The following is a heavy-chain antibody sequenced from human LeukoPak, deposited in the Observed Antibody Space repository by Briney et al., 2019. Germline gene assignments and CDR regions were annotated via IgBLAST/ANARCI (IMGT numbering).Heavy chain of an antibody. CDR1: GFTFSNAW. CDR2: ISGSGGST. D-gene: IGHD6-19*01. CDR3: AKVNIAVARFDY. J-gene: IGHJ4*02. V-gene: IGHV3-23*01. Sequence: GGSLRLSCAASGFTFSNAWMSWVRQAPGKGLEWVSAISGSGGSTYYADSVKGRFTISRDNSKNTLYLQMNSLRAEDTAVYYCAKVNIAVARFDYWGQGTLVTVSS.